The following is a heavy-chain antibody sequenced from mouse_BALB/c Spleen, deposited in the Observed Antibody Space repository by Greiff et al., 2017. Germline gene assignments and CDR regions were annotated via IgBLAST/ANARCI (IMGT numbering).Heavy chain of an antibody. CDR2: IYWDDDK. CDR3: ARGVYYAMDY. Sequence: QVTLKVSGPGILQPSQTLSLTCSFSGFSLSTSGMGVSWIRQPSGKGLEWLAHIYWDDDKRYNPSLKSRLTISKDTSRNQVFLKITSVDTADTATYYCARGVYYAMDYWGQGTSVTVSS. CDR1: GFSLSTSGMG. V-gene: IGHV8-12*01. J-gene: IGHJ4*01.